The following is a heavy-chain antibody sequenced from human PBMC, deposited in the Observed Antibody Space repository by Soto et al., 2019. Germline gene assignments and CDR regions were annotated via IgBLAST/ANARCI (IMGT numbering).Heavy chain of an antibody. CDR1: GFTFSSYA. Sequence: PGGSLRLSCAASGFTFSSYAMSWVRQAPGKGLEWVSVISGSGDSTYYADSVRGRFTISRDNSKNTLYLQMNSLRAEDTAVYYCAKDRDGAAAGPTKFYGMDVWGQGNTVTVSS. D-gene: IGHD6-13*01. CDR2: ISGSGDST. V-gene: IGHV3-23*01. J-gene: IGHJ6*02. CDR3: AKDRDGAAAGPTKFYGMDV.